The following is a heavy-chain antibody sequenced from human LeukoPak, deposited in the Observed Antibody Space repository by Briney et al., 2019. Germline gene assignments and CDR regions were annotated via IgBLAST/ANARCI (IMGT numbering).Heavy chain of an antibody. CDR1: GGSISSSSYY. CDR3: ARSVGGSYYYYYMDV. CDR2: IYTSGTT. V-gene: IGHV4-39*07. Sequence: PSETLSLTCTVSGGSISSSSYYWGWIRQPPGKGLEWIGRIYTSGTTNYNPSLKSRVTISVDTSKNQFSLNLNFVTAAGTAVYFCARSVGGSYYYYYMDVWGTGTTVTVSS. D-gene: IGHD3-10*01. J-gene: IGHJ6*03.